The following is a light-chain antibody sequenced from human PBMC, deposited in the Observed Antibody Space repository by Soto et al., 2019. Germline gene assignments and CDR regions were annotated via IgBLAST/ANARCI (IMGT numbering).Light chain of an antibody. CDR1: QSVSSY. V-gene: IGKV3-11*01. J-gene: IGKJ4*01. Sequence: EIVLTQSPATLSLSPGERATLSCRASQSVSSYLAWYQQKPGQAPRLLIYDAFNRATGIPARFSGRGSGTDFTLTISSLEPEDFAVYYCQQRSNWLTFGGGTKVDIK. CDR2: DAF. CDR3: QQRSNWLT.